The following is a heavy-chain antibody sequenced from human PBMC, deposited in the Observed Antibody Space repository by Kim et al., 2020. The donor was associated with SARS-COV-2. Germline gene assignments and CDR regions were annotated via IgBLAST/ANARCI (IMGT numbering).Heavy chain of an antibody. CDR3: ARDLITMVRGVTYYYYGMDV. D-gene: IGHD3-10*01. J-gene: IGHJ6*02. Sequence: GQFTISRDKSKNTLYLQMNSLRTEDTAVYYCARDLITMVRGVTYYYYGMDVWGQGTTVTVSS. V-gene: IGHV3-30*07.